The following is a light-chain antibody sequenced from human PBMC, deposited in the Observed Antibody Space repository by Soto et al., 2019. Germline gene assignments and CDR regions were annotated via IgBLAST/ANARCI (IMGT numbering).Light chain of an antibody. CDR1: SSDVGVYNY. J-gene: IGLJ1*01. V-gene: IGLV2-11*01. CDR2: DVT. CDR3: CSYAGSYV. Sequence: QSVLTQPRSVSGSPGQSVTISRTGASSDVGVYNYVSWYQHHPGKAPKLIIYDVTKRPSGVPDRFSGSKSGNTASLTISGLQAEDEADYYCCSYAGSYVFGTGTKVTVL.